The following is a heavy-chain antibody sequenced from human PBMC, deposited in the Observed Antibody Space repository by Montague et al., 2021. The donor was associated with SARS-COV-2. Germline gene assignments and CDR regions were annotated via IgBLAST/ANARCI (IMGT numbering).Heavy chain of an antibody. V-gene: IGHV4-31*03. CDR2: IYYSGST. CDR1: GGSISSGGYY. D-gene: IGHD3-22*01. J-gene: IGHJ3*02. CDR3: ARVMITMIVVMDAFDI. Sequence: TLSLTCTVSGGSISSGGYYWSWIRQHPGKGLEWIGYIYYSGSTYYXXXLKSRVTISVDTSKNQFSLNLSSVTAADTAVYYCARVMITMIVVMDAFDIWGQGTMVTVSS.